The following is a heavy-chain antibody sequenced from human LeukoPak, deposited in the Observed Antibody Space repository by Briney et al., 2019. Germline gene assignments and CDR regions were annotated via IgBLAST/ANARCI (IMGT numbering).Heavy chain of an antibody. CDR1: GFTFSDHY. CDR2: IRNKGNSYTT. V-gene: IGHV3-72*01. CDR3: TRSRGYSGYYFDY. D-gene: IGHD5-12*01. J-gene: IGHJ4*02. Sequence: GGSLRLSCAASGFTFSDHYMDWVRQAPGKGLEWVGRIRNKGNSYTTQHAASAKGRFTISRDDSKNSLYLQMNSLKTEDTAVYHCTRSRGYSGYYFDYWGQGTLVTVSS.